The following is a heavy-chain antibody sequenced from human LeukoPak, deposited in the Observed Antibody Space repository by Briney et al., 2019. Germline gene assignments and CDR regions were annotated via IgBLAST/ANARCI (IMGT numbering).Heavy chain of an antibody. CDR1: GYTFTGYY. D-gene: IGHD6-13*01. CDR2: INPNSGGT. Sequence: ASVKVSCEASGYTFTGYYMHWVRQAPGQGLEWMGWINPNSGGTNYAQKFQGRVTMTRDTSISTAYMELSRLRSDDTAVYYCARGGSIAAAGTLLYYFDYWGQGTLVTVSS. CDR3: ARGGSIAAAGTLLYYFDY. J-gene: IGHJ4*02. V-gene: IGHV1-2*02.